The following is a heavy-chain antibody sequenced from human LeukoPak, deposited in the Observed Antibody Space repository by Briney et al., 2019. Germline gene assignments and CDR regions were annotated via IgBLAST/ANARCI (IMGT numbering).Heavy chain of an antibody. CDR2: IHPSTGNP. J-gene: IGHJ4*02. CDR1: GYSFTNYA. D-gene: IGHD3-16*02. Sequence: TSVKVSCKASGYSFTNYAMNWVRQAPGQGLEWMGWIHPSTGNPTYAQGFTGRFVFSLDTSVSTTYLQISSLKAEDTAVYFCARAFQSLGGLSLPDYWGQGTLVTVSS. CDR3: ARAFQSLGGLSLPDY. V-gene: IGHV7-4-1*02.